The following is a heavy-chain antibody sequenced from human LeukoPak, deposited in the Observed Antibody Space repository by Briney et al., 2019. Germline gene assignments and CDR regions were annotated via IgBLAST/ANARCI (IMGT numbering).Heavy chain of an antibody. CDR1: GFTFSDTL. D-gene: IGHD6-13*01. V-gene: IGHV3-7*03. CDR2: IKPDGSEK. J-gene: IGHJ4*02. Sequence: PGGSLGLSCAASGFTFSDTLMTWVRQAPGKRLEWVATIKPDGSEKDYVDSVRGRFTISRVNAENSLYLQMNSLRAEDTAVYHCTKGGYSTSWYWIYWGQGTLVTVSS. CDR3: TKGGYSTSWYWIY.